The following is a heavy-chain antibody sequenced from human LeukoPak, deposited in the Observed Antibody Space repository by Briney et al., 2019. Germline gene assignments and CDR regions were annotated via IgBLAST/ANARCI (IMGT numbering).Heavy chain of an antibody. CDR2: ISAYNGNT. CDR1: GYTFTSYG. Sequence: ASVKVSCKASGYTFTSYGISWVRQAPGQGLEWMGWISAYNGNTNYAQKLQGRVTMTTDTSTSTAYMELRSLRSEDTAVYYCARGRREADYGKTRYYYGMDVWGQGTTVTVSS. CDR3: ARGRREADYGKTRYYYGMDV. J-gene: IGHJ6*02. D-gene: IGHD4/OR15-4a*01. V-gene: IGHV1-18*01.